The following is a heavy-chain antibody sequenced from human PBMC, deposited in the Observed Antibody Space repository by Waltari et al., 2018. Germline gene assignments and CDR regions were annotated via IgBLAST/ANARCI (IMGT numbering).Heavy chain of an antibody. Sequence: QVQLVQSGAEVKKPGSSVKVSCKASGGTFSSYAISWVRQAPGQGLEWMGWIIPTFGTANYAQKFQGRVTITADESTSTAYMELSSLRSEDTAVYYCARARECSGGSCYYWFDPWGHGTLVTVSS. D-gene: IGHD2-15*01. CDR3: ARARECSGGSCYYWFDP. CDR2: IIPTFGTA. V-gene: IGHV1-69*12. J-gene: IGHJ5*02. CDR1: GGTFSSYA.